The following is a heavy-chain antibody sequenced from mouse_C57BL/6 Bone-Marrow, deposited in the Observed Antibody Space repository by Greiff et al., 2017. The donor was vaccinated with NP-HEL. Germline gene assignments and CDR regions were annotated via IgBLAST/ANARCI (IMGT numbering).Heavy chain of an antibody. CDR1: GYTFTSYW. J-gene: IGHJ2*01. CDR2: IDPTDSYT. D-gene: IGHD1-1*01. V-gene: IGHV1-69*01. Sequence: QVQLQQPGAELVMPGASVQLSCQASGYTFTSYWMHWVKQRPGQGLEWIGEIDPTDSYTNYNQQFKGKSTLTVDNSSSTAYMQLSSLTSEDSAVYYCARGYYGHDYWGQGTTRTVSS. CDR3: ARGYYGHDY.